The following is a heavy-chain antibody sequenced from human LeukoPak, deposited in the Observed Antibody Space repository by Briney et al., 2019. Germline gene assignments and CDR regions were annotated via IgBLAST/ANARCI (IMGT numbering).Heavy chain of an antibody. J-gene: IGHJ4*02. CDR2: INSDGSST. CDR1: GFTFSSYW. D-gene: IGHD6-13*01. V-gene: IGHV3-74*01. CDR3: ARDPVIAAAEPAGSDY. Sequence: GGSLRLSCAASGFTFSSYWMHWVRQAPGKGLVWVSRINSDGSSTSYADSVKGRFTISRDNAKNTLYLQMNSLRAEDTAVYYCARDPVIAAAEPAGSDYWGQGTLVTVSS.